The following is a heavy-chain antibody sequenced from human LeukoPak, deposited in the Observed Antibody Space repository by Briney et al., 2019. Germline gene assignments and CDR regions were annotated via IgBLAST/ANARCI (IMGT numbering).Heavy chain of an antibody. J-gene: IGHJ6*03. CDR3: ARGVPYDFWSGYLYYYMDV. CDR2: MNINSGNT. D-gene: IGHD3-3*01. Sequence: ASVKVSCTVSGLTFTSYDINWVRPATRQGLEWMGWMNINSGNTGYAQKFQGRVTMTRNTSISTAYMELSSLRSEDTAVYYCARGVPYDFWSGYLYYYMDVWGKGTTVTVSS. V-gene: IGHV1-8*01. CDR1: GLTFTSYD.